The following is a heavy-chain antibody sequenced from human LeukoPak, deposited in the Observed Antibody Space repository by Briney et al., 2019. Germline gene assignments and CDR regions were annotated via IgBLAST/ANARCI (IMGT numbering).Heavy chain of an antibody. CDR2: ISGSGASK. J-gene: IGHJ4*02. V-gene: IGHV3-23*01. Sequence: GGSLRLSCAASGFIFSNYAMSWVRQAPGKGLEWVSGISGSGASKVYADPMKGRFTISRDNSRNILYLEMNSLRAEDTAVYYCAKDLLHGSGSYSWGVFDCWGQGIVVTVSS. CDR1: GFIFSNYA. CDR3: AKDLLHGSGSYSWGVFDC. D-gene: IGHD3-10*01.